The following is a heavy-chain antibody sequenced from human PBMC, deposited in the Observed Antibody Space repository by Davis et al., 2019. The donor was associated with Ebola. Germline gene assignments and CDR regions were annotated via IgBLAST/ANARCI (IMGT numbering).Heavy chain of an antibody. CDR2: IDDDGSSR. V-gene: IGHV3-74*01. Sequence: HTGGSLRLSCAASGFTFSSTLMHWVRQDLGKGLEWVSAIDDDGSSRSYADSVKGRFTISRDNAKNMLYLQMNSLRAEDTAIYYCASAISVGGHKWGQGTLVTVSS. D-gene: IGHD6-19*01. CDR3: ASAISVGGHK. J-gene: IGHJ4*02. CDR1: GFTFSSTL.